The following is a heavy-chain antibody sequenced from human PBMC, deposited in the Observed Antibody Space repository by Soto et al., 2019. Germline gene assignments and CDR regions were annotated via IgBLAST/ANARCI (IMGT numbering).Heavy chain of an antibody. V-gene: IGHV3-30*04. CDR2: ISYDGSNK. D-gene: IGHD6-19*01. CDR1: GFTFSSYA. Sequence: LRLSCAASGFTFSSYAMHWVRQAPGKGLEWVAVISYDGSNKYYADSVKGRFTISRDNSKNTLYLQMNSLRAEDTAVYYCAKDRLFPIAVARSPPWYYYYGMDVWGQGTTVTVSS. CDR3: AKDRLFPIAVARSPPWYYYYGMDV. J-gene: IGHJ6*02.